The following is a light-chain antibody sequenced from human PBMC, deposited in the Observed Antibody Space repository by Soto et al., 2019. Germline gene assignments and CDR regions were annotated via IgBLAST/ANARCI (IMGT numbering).Light chain of an antibody. CDR3: QQYNSAPLT. CDR1: LPISNY. Sequence: DLQITHSPSSLSPSVANIVTITCRATLPISNYLAWYQQKPGKTPNLLIYAASTLPAGIPYRFSGSGSGTDFTLTISRLQPEDFAAYYCQQYNSAPLTFGQGTKVDIK. J-gene: IGKJ1*01. CDR2: AAS. V-gene: IGKV1-27*01.